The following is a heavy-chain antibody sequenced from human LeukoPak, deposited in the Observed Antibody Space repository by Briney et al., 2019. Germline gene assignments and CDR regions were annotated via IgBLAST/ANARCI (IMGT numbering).Heavy chain of an antibody. CDR3: ARSVEMATINWFDP. J-gene: IGHJ5*02. CDR2: ISSSSSYI. CDR1: GFTFSSCS. D-gene: IGHD5-24*01. Sequence: GGSLRLSCAASGFTFSSCSMNWVRQAPGKGLEWVSSISSSSSYIYYADSVKGRFTISRDNAKNSLYLQMNSLRAEDTAVYYCARSVEMATINWFDPWGQGTLVTVSS. V-gene: IGHV3-21*01.